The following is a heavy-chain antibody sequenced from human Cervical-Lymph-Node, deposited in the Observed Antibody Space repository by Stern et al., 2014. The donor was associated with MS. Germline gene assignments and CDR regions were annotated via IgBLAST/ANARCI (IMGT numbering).Heavy chain of an antibody. CDR1: GYTFINYD. CDR3: TTSQGAF. D-gene: IGHD3-16*01. Sequence: QVQLGQAGAEGKKPGASGKVSCKSSGYTFINYDVNWVRQTTGQGLEWLGWLNPNTGNSGSSQKFQGRVTLTCNTSISTAYMDLTDLRSDDTAVYYCTTSQGAFWGQGTLVTVSS. V-gene: IGHV1-8*02. J-gene: IGHJ4*02. CDR2: LNPNTGNS.